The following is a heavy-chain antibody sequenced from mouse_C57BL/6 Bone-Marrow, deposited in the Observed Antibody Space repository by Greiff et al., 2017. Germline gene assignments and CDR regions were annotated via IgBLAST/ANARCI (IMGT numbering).Heavy chain of an antibody. J-gene: IGHJ4*01. CDR1: GYTFTSYW. V-gene: IGHV1-69*01. CDR2: IDPSDSYT. CDR3: ARIGNYAMDY. Sequence: VQLQQPGAELVMPGASVKLSCKASGYTFTSYWMHWVKQRPGQGLEWIGEIDPSDSYTNYNQKFKGKSTLTVDKSSSTAYMQLSSLTSDDSAVYYCARIGNYAMDYCGQGTSVTVSS. D-gene: IGHD1-1*02.